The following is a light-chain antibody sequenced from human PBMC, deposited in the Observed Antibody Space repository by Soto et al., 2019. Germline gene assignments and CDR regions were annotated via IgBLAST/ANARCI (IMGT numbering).Light chain of an antibody. CDR2: NAS. CDR1: QSISNW. J-gene: IGKJ1*01. V-gene: IGKV1-5*03. Sequence: DIQMTQSPSTLSASVGDRVTITCRASQSISNWLAWYQQRPGKAPKLLIYNASSLEGGVPSRFSGSGSGTEVTLTHSSLQPDDFATYYCQQYNTYSRTFGQGTKVEIK. CDR3: QQYNTYSRT.